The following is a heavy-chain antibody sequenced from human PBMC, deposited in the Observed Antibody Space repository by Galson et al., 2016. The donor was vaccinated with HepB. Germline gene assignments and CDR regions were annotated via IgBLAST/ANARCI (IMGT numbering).Heavy chain of an antibody. J-gene: IGHJ2*01. CDR3: ARVTGEGTTRGHWYFDL. V-gene: IGHV4-59*12. D-gene: IGHD3-16*01. CDR1: GGPISGFY. Sequence: SETLSLTCSVSGGPISGFYWSWIRQSPGKGLEWIGYIYYSWSTHDNESIRSRLSMSLDRPSNQFSLRLTSVTAADTAVYYCARVTGEGTTRGHWYFDLWGRGTPVVVSS. CDR2: IYYSWST.